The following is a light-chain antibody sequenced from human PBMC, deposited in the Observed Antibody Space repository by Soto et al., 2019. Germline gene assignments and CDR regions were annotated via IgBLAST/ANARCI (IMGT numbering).Light chain of an antibody. CDR1: QSISSW. J-gene: IGKJ1*01. V-gene: IGKV1-5*03. Sequence: DIQMTQSHSTLSASVGDRVTITCRASQSISSWLAWYQQKPGKAPKLLIYKASSLESGVPSRFSGSGSGTEFTPTISSLQPDDFATYYCQQYNSYSWTFGQGTKVE. CDR2: KAS. CDR3: QQYNSYSWT.